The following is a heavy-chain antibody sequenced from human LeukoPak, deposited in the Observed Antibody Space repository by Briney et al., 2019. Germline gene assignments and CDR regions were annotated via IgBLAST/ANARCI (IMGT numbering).Heavy chain of an antibody. CDR1: GVSISSSNSY. D-gene: IGHD3-10*01. CDR2: IYYSGNT. CDR3: ARIPAWFGEFY. J-gene: IGHJ4*02. Sequence: SETLSLTCTVSGVSISSSNSYWGWIRQPPGKGLEWIGSIYYSGNTYYNASLKSQVSISIDTSKNQFSLRLTSVTAADTAVYYCARIPAWFGEFYWGQGTLVIVSS. V-gene: IGHV4-39*01.